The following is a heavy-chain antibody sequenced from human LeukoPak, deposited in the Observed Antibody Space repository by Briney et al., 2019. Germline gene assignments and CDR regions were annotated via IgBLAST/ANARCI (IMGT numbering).Heavy chain of an antibody. CDR3: ARVKWPHAFDI. CDR1: GFTFSSYS. V-gene: IGHV3-21*01. Sequence: GGSLRLSCAASGFTFSSYSMNWVRQAPGKGLEWVSSISISSSYIYYADSVKGRFTISRDNAKNSLYLQMNSLRAEDTAVYYCARVKWPHAFDIWGRGTMVTVSS. CDR2: ISISSSYI. J-gene: IGHJ3*02. D-gene: IGHD5-12*01.